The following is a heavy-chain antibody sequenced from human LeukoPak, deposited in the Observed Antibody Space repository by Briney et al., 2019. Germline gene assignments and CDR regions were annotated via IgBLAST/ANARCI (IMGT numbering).Heavy chain of an antibody. V-gene: IGHV3-21*04. J-gene: IGHJ4*02. D-gene: IGHD6-19*01. CDR2: ISISSNYI. CDR3: AKDRGSGWSSFDY. CDR1: GFTFSRYS. Sequence: GGSLRLSCAASGFTFSRYSMNWVRQAPGKGLEWVSSISISSNYIYYADSVKGGFTISRDNAKNSLYLQMNSLRAEDTAVYYCAKDRGSGWSSFDYWGQGTLVTVSS.